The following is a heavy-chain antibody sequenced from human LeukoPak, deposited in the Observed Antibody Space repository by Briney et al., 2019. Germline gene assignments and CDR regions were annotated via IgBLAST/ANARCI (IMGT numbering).Heavy chain of an antibody. CDR1: GFTFSTYS. V-gene: IGHV3-21*01. D-gene: IGHD3-9*01. CDR2: ISSSSSYI. Sequence: PGGSLRLSCAASGFTFSTYSMNWVRQAPGKALEWVSSISSSSSYIYYAGSVKGRFTISRDNAKNSLYLQMNSLRAEDTAVYYCARFLHYDILTGQTRAFDIWGQGTMVTVSS. J-gene: IGHJ3*02. CDR3: ARFLHYDILTGQTRAFDI.